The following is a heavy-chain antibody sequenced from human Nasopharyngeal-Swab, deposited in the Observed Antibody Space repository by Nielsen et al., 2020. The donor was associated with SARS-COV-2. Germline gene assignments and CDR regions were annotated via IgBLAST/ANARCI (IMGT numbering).Heavy chain of an antibody. D-gene: IGHD6-19*01. Sequence: SLKISCAASGFTFDGYAMHWVRQAPGKGLEWVSGITWNGNSIDYADSVKGRFTISRDNAKNSLYLQMNSIRTEDTALYYCAKAPVSVSVAGTFDYWGQGTLVTVSS. CDR1: GFTFDGYA. J-gene: IGHJ4*02. CDR2: ITWNGNSI. CDR3: AKAPVSVSVAGTFDY. V-gene: IGHV3-9*01.